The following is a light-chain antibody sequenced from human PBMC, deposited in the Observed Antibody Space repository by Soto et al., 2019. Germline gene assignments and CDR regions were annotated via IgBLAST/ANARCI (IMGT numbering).Light chain of an antibody. CDR3: QQRTNWLWT. V-gene: IGKV3-11*01. Sequence: DIVLTQSPRTLSVSPGERAILSCRASQSVGSLLAWYQHNPGQAPRLLIFDASYRAAGIPARFRGSGSGTDFTLTIDSLEPEDFAVYYCQQRTNWLWTFGPGTKVDIK. J-gene: IGKJ1*01. CDR2: DAS. CDR1: QSVGSL.